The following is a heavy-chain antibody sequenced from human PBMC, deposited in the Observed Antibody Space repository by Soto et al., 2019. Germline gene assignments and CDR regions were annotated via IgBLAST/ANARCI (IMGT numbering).Heavy chain of an antibody. CDR2: IIPIFGTA. V-gene: IGHV1-69*13. CDR3: ARELEPTYYYYYYGMDV. Sequence: SVKVSCKASGGTFSSYAISWVRQAPGQGIEWMGGIIPIFGTANYAQKFQGRVTITADESTSTAYMELSSLRSEDTAVYYCARELEPTYYYYYYGMDVWGQGTTVTVSS. D-gene: IGHD1-1*01. CDR1: GGTFSSYA. J-gene: IGHJ6*02.